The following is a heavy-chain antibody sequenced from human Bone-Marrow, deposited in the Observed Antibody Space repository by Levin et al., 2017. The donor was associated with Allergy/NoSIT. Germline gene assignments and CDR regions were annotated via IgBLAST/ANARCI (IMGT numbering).Heavy chain of an antibody. CDR2: IYSGGST. CDR1: GFTVSSNY. D-gene: IGHD3-10*01. CDR3: AGGWFRQLLSP. Sequence: GGSLRLSCAASGFTVSSNYMSWVRQAPGKGPEWVSVIYSGGSTYYADSVKGRFTISRDNSKNTLYLQMNSLRAEDTAVYYCAGGWFRQLLSPWGLGTLVTVSS. V-gene: IGHV3-53*01. J-gene: IGHJ5*02.